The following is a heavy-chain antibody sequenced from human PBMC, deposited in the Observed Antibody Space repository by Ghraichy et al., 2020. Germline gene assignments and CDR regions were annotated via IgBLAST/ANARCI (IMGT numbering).Heavy chain of an antibody. CDR1: GGSISSGSYY. Sequence: SETLSLTCTVSGGSISSGSYYWSWIRQHPGKGLEWIGYIYYSGSTYYNPSLKSRVTISVDTSKNQFSLKLSSVTAADTAVYYCARATLRDFWSGSADAFDIWGQGTMVTVSS. D-gene: IGHD3-3*01. J-gene: IGHJ3*02. CDR2: IYYSGST. CDR3: ARATLRDFWSGSADAFDI. V-gene: IGHV4-31*03.